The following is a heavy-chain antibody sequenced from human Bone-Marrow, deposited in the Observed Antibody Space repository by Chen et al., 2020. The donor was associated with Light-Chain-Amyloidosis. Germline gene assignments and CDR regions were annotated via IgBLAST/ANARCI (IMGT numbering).Heavy chain of an antibody. CDR3: ARRRDGYNFDY. Sequence: EVQLEQSGPEVKKPGASLKISCKGSGYTFPNYWIDWVRQMPGKGLEWMGVIYPDDSDARYSPSFEGQVTISADKSITTAYLQWRSLKASDTAMYYCARRRDGYNFDYWGQGTLVTVSS. V-gene: IGHV5-51*01. CDR1: GYTFPNYW. CDR2: IYPDDSDA. D-gene: IGHD5-12*01. J-gene: IGHJ4*02.